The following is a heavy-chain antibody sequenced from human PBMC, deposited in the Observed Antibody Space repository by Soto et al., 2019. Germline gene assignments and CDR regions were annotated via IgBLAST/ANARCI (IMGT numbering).Heavy chain of an antibody. V-gene: IGHV1-2*02. CDR3: ARDQGDFWSRYYFDY. D-gene: IGHD3-3*01. J-gene: IGHJ4*02. CDR1: GFSFTGYY. Sequence: ASVKVSCKASGFSFTGYYIHWLRQAPGQGLEWMGWINAHSGGTEYAQKFQGRVTLTRDTSIATAYLTLTSLRAEDTAVYYCARDQGDFWSRYYFDYWGQGTLVTVSS. CDR2: INAHSGGT.